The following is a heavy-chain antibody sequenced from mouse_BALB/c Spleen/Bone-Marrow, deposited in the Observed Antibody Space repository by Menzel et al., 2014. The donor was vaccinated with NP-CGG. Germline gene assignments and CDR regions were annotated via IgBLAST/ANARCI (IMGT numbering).Heavy chain of an antibody. CDR3: ARFPMDY. V-gene: IGHV7-3*02. Sequence: EVQVVESGGGLVQPGGSLRLSCTTSGFTFTDYFMSWVRQPPGKALEWLAFIRNKAYGYTTEYSASVRGRFTISRDNSQSILYLQTNTLRAEDSATYYCARFPMDYWGQGTSVTVSS. CDR1: GFTFTDYF. J-gene: IGHJ4*01. CDR2: IRNKAYGYTT.